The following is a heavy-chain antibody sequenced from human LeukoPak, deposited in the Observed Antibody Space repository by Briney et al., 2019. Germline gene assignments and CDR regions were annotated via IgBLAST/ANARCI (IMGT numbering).Heavy chain of an antibody. CDR2: IWYDGSNK. D-gene: IGHD1-1*01. Sequence: GRSLRLSCGASGFXFSSYGIHWVRQAPGKGLELMALIWYDGSNKYYADSVKGRFTISRDISKNTLYLQMNSLRAEDTAVYYCARGTTPRNYYFDYWGQGTLVTVSS. V-gene: IGHV3-33*01. CDR3: ARGTTPRNYYFDY. J-gene: IGHJ4*02. CDR1: GFXFSSYG.